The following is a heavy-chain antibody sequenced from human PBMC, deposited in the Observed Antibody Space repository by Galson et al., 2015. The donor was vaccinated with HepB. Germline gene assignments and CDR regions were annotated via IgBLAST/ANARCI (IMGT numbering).Heavy chain of an antibody. CDR3: ARVPDIAVAGSYWYFDL. J-gene: IGHJ2*01. Sequence: SLRLSCAAYGFIFSDYYMYWIRQAPGKGLEWVSYISGSSTYANYADSVTGRFTISRDNAKNSLHLQMNGLGVEDTAVYYCARVPDIAVAGSYWYFDLWGRGSLVGVSS. CDR1: GFIFSDYY. D-gene: IGHD6-19*01. CDR2: ISGSSTYA. V-gene: IGHV3-11*06.